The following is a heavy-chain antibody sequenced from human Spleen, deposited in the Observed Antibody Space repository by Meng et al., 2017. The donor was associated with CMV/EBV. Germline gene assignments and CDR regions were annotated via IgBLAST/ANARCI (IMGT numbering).Heavy chain of an antibody. V-gene: IGHV4-34*02. J-gene: IGHJ2*01. CDR1: GESFSGYY. CDR3: ARGYYDSSGYGYWYLDL. Sequence: QVQLQQWGAGLLKPSETLSLTCAVYGESFSGYYWSWIRQPPGKGLQWIGEINHSGSTNYNPSLKSRVTISVDTSKNQFSLKLSSVTAADTAVYYCARGYYDSSGYGYWYLDLWGRGTLVTVSS. D-gene: IGHD3-22*01. CDR2: INHSGST.